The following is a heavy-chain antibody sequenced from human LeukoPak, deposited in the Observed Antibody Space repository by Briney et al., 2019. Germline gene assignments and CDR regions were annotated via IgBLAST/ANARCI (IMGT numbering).Heavy chain of an antibody. Sequence: GGSLRLSCAASGFTFSSYTMNWVRQAPGKGLEWVSSISGSSRHKYYADSVKGRFTISRDNAKNSLYLKMNSLRAEDTAVYYCARTANFAAGYYIDYWGQGTLVTVSS. CDR1: GFTFSSYT. CDR2: ISGSSRHK. CDR3: ARTANFAAGYYIDY. D-gene: IGHD6-13*01. V-gene: IGHV3-21*01. J-gene: IGHJ4*02.